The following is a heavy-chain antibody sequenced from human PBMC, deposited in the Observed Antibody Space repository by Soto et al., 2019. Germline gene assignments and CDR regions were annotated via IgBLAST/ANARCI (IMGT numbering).Heavy chain of an antibody. D-gene: IGHD2-2*01. CDR3: ANSGYCSSTSCEAPNWFDP. CDR2: ISGSGGST. V-gene: IGHV3-23*01. CDR1: GVTFSSYA. J-gene: IGHJ5*02. Sequence: GGSLRLSCAASGVTFSSYAMSWVRQAPGKGLEWVSAISGSGGSTYYADSVKGRFTISRDNSKNTLYLQMNSLRAEDTAVYYCANSGYCSSTSCEAPNWFDPWGQGTLVTVSS.